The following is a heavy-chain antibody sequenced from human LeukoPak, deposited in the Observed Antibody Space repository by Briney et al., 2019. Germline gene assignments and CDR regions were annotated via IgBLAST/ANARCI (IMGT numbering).Heavy chain of an antibody. V-gene: IGHV3-11*01. J-gene: IGHJ2*01. CDR2: ISNTGSFI. Sequence: PGGPLRLSCAASGLTFSDEYMSWIRQAPGKGLEWVSYISNTGSFISYADSVKGRFTISRDNAKNTLYLQMNSLRAEDTAVYYCARAWYFDLWGRGTLVTVSS. CDR3: ARAWYFDL. CDR1: GLTFSDEY.